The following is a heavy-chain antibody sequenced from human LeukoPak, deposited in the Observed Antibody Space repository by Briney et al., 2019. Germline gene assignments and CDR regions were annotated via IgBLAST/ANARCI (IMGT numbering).Heavy chain of an antibody. V-gene: IGHV3-20*04. CDR2: INWNAGTT. Sequence: SGGSLRLSCAASGFTVDDYGMSWVRQAPGKGLEWVSGINWNAGTTNYARSVKSRFTNSRDNAKNSLYLQMNSLRAEDTALYYCAIGAFYSSGWYENYWGQGALVTVSS. CDR1: GFTVDDYG. CDR3: AIGAFYSSGWYENY. J-gene: IGHJ4*02. D-gene: IGHD6-19*01.